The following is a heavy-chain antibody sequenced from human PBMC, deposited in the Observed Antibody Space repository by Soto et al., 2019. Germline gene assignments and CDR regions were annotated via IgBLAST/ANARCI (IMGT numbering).Heavy chain of an antibody. CDR3: GRNRTYYYFWSGSQSPHYYYYGMDV. V-gene: IGHV4-59*01. Sequence: PSETLSLTCTVSGGSISSYYWSWIRQPPGKGLEWIGYIYYSGSTNYNPSLKSRVTISVDTSKNQFSLKLSSVTAADTAVYYCGRNRTYYYFWSGSQSPHYYYYGMDVWGQGTTVTVSS. D-gene: IGHD3-3*01. CDR1: GGSISSYY. J-gene: IGHJ6*02. CDR2: IYYSGST.